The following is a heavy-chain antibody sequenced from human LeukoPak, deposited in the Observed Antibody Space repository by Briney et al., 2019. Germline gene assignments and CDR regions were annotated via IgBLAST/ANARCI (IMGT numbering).Heavy chain of an antibody. CDR1: GYSISSGYY. D-gene: IGHD3-3*01. CDR3: ARRTGYDFRSGYYTFDY. J-gene: IGHJ4*02. Sequence: SETLSLTCTVSGYSISSGYYWGWIRQPPGKGLEWIGSIYHSGSTYYNPSLKSRVTISVDTSKNQFSLKLSSVTAADTAVYYCARRTGYDFRSGYYTFDYWGQGTLVTVSS. CDR2: IYHSGST. V-gene: IGHV4-38-2*02.